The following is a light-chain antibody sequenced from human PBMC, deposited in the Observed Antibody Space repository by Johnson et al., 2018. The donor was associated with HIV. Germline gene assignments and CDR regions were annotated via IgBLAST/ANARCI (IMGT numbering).Light chain of an antibody. CDR1: SSNIGNNY. V-gene: IGLV1-51*02. CDR3: GTWDSSLSAGV. J-gene: IGLJ1*01. CDR2: ENN. Sequence: QSVLTQPPSVSAAPGQKVTISCSGSSSNIGNNYVSWYQQLPGTAPKLLIYENNKRPSGIPDRFSGSKSGTSATLGITGLQTGDEADYYCGTWDSSLSAGVFGAWTNVTGL.